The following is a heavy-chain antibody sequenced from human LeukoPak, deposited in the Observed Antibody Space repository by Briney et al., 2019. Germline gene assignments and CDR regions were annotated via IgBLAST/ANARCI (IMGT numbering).Heavy chain of an antibody. CDR1: GFTFSSYD. V-gene: IGHV3-30*02. CDR2: MRYDGSDE. D-gene: IGHD6-6*01. Sequence: PGGSLRLSCVVSGFTFSSYDMHWVRQAPGKGLEWVAFMRYDGSDEYYGDSVKGRFTIFRGNSKNTLYLQMNSLRVEDTAVYYCAKDGSSPFGYWCQGTLVTVSS. J-gene: IGHJ4*02. CDR3: AKDGSSPFGY.